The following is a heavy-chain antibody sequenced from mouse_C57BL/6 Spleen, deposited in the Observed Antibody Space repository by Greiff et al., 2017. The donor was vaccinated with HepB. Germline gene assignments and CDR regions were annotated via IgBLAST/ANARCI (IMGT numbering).Heavy chain of an antibody. Sequence: VQLQQSGAELVKPGASVKISCKASGYAFSSYWMHWVKQRPGKGLEWIGQIYPGDGDTNYNGKFKGKATLTADKSSSTAYMQLSSLTSEDSAVYFCARGDYDGYFDYWGQGTTLTVSS. CDR1: GYAFSSYW. CDR2: IYPGDGDT. J-gene: IGHJ2*01. CDR3: ARGDYDGYFDY. V-gene: IGHV1-80*01. D-gene: IGHD2-4*01.